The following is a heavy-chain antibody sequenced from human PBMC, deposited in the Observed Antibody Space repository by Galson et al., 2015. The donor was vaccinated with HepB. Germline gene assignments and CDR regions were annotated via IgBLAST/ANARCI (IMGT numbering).Heavy chain of an antibody. J-gene: IGHJ3*01. CDR2: ISNGGRTI. V-gene: IGHV3-48*01. Sequence: SLRLSCAASGFTFSSYNVNWVRQAPGKGLEWVSYISNGGRTIDYADSVKGRFAISRDNAKKSLYLQMNSLRAEDTAVYYCARDAGYSRSHDAFDFWGQGTMVTVSS. CDR1: GFTFSSYN. D-gene: IGHD6-13*01. CDR3: ARDAGYSRSHDAFDF.